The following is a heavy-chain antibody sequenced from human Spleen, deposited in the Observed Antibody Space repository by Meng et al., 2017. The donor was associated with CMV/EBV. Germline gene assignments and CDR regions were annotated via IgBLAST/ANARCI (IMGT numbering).Heavy chain of an antibody. CDR2: IFPYDSHT. Sequence: GESLKISCKSSGYSFTSHWIGWVRQMPGKGLEWMGIIFPYDSHTKYSPSFQGQVTISADKSISTAYLQWSSLKASDTAMYYCARLTDYYDSSGYYYVVPYYYYYGMDVWGQGTTVTVSS. CDR1: GYSFTSHW. CDR3: ARLTDYYDSSGYYYVVPYYYYYGMDV. J-gene: IGHJ6*02. D-gene: IGHD3-22*01. V-gene: IGHV5-51*01.